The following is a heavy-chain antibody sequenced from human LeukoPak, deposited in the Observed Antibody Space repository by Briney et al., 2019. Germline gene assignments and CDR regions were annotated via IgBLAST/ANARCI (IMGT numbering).Heavy chain of an antibody. CDR1: GFTFSSYG. J-gene: IGHJ5*02. CDR2: ISYDGSNE. Sequence: GGSLRLSCAASGFTFSSYGMHWVRQAPGKGLEWVAVISYDGSNEYYADSVKGRFTISRDNSKNTLYLQMNSLRAEDTAVYYCAKDWTARAVDGTNWFDPWGQGRMVTV. D-gene: IGHD6-19*01. CDR3: AKDWTARAVDGTNWFDP. V-gene: IGHV3-30*18.